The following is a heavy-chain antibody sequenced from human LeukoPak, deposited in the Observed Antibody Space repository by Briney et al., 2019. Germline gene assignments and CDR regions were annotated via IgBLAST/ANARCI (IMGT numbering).Heavy chain of an antibody. Sequence: SETLSLTCTVSGVSISGYYWSWIRQPAGKGLEWIGRIYTSGGTNYNPSLKSRVTISVDTSKNQFSLKLSSVTAADTAVYYCARAVYSSNWYAFDYWGQGALVTVSS. V-gene: IGHV4-4*07. CDR2: IYTSGGT. CDR3: ARAVYSSNWYAFDY. CDR1: GVSISGYY. D-gene: IGHD6-13*01. J-gene: IGHJ4*02.